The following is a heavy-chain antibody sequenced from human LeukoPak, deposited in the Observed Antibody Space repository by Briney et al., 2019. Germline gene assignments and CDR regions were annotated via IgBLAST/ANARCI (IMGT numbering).Heavy chain of an antibody. CDR3: ARDSSCSSTSCYRLIDY. CDR2: ISSSSSYI. V-gene: IGHV3-21*01. Sequence: GGSLRLSCAASGFTFSNYWMSWVRQAPGKGLEWVSSISSSSSYIYYADSVKGRFTISRDNAKNSLYLQMNSLRAEDTAVYYCARDSSCSSTSCYRLIDYWGQGTLVTVSS. CDR1: GFTFSNYW. D-gene: IGHD2-2*01. J-gene: IGHJ4*02.